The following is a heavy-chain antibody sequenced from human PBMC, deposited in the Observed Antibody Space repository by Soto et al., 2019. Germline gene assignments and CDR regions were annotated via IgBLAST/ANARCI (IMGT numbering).Heavy chain of an antibody. Sequence: GGSLRLSCAACGFTFSNSWMHWVRQVSGKGLEWVSRINADGTSTSYADSVKGRFTISRDNAKNTLYLHVNSLRAEDTAVYYCVKVLARGVGVPRFYFDSWGQGALVTVSS. J-gene: IGHJ4*02. V-gene: IGHV3-74*01. CDR1: GFTFSNSW. CDR2: INADGTST. CDR3: VKVLARGVGVPRFYFDS. D-gene: IGHD2-2*01.